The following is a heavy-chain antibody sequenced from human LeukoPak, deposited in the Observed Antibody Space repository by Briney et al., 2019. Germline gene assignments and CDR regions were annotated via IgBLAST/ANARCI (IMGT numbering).Heavy chain of an antibody. CDR2: IDPSDSYT. D-gene: IGHD6-13*01. CDR1: GYSFTSYW. CDR3: ARHSYSSSWLGRFDWFGP. J-gene: IGHJ5*02. Sequence: GESLKISCQGSGYSFTSYWISWVRQMPGKGLEWMGRIDPSDSYTNYSPSFQGHVTISADKSISTAYLQWSSLKASDTAMYYCARHSYSSSWLGRFDWFGPWGQGTLVTVSS. V-gene: IGHV5-10-1*01.